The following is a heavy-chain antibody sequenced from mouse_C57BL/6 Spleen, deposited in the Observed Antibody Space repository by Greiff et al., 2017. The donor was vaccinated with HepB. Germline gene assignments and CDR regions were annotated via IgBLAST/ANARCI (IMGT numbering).Heavy chain of an antibody. J-gene: IGHJ1*03. CDR2: IHPNSGST. V-gene: IGHV1-64*01. D-gene: IGHD1-1*01. Sequence: VQLQQPGAELVKPGASVKLSCKASGYTFTSYWMHWVKQRPGQGLEWIGMIHPNSGSTNYNEKFKSKATLTVDKSSSTAYMQLSSLTSEDSAVYYCARALPYGSSSLHDVWGTGTTVTVSS. CDR3: ARALPYGSSSLHDV. CDR1: GYTFTSYW.